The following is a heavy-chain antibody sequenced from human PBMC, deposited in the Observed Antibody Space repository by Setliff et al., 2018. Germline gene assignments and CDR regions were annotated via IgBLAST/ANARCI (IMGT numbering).Heavy chain of an antibody. Sequence: PGGSLRLSCAASGFAFSTYIMTWVRQAPGKGLEWVASISGSSSDIYYADSVKGRFSISRDKSKNTVFLQMNSLRAEDTAVYYCARDPGPHAAHFRALGYGMDVWGQGTTVTVSS. CDR2: ISGSSSDI. CDR1: GFAFSTYI. V-gene: IGHV3-21*01. J-gene: IGHJ6*02. CDR3: ARDPGPHAAHFRALGYGMDV. D-gene: IGHD6-13*01.